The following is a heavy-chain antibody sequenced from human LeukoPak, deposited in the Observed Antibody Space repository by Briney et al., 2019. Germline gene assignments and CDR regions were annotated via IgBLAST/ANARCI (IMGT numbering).Heavy chain of an antibody. CDR3: ARWASSGWLYYFDY. J-gene: IGHJ4*02. Sequence: ASVKVSCKASGYTFTSYGISWVRQAPGQGLEWMGWINPNSGGTNYAQKFQGRVTMTRDTSISTAYMELSRLRSDDTAVYYCARWASSGWLYYFDYWGQGTLVTVSS. CDR2: INPNSGGT. V-gene: IGHV1-2*02. D-gene: IGHD6-19*01. CDR1: GYTFTSYG.